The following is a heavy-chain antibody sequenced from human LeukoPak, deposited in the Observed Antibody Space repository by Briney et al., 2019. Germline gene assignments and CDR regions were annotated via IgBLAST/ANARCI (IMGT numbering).Heavy chain of an antibody. CDR2: IYYSGST. J-gene: IGHJ4*02. CDR1: GGSISSSSYY. D-gene: IGHD6-6*01. Sequence: SETLSLTFTVSGGSISSSSYYWGWIRQPPGKGLEWIGSIYYSGSTYYNPSLKSRVTISVDTSKNQFSLKLSSVTAADTAVYYCARPAGSSSWGGLGYYFDYWGQGTLVTVSS. CDR3: ARPAGSSSWGGLGYYFDY. V-gene: IGHV4-39*01.